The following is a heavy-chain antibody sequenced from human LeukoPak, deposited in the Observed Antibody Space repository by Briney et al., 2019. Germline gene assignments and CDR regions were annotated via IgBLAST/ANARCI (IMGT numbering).Heavy chain of an antibody. V-gene: IGHV3-11*04. D-gene: IGHD3-10*01. J-gene: IGHJ4*02. CDR3: ARDGWPGSSYYRPFDY. CDR1: GFTFSDYY. CDR2: ISSSGSTI. Sequence: GGSLRLSCAASGFTFSDYYMSWIRQAPGKGLEWVSYISSSGSTIYYADSVKGRFIISRDNAENSLHLQMNSLRAEDTAVYYCARDGWPGSSYYRPFDYWGQGTLVTASS.